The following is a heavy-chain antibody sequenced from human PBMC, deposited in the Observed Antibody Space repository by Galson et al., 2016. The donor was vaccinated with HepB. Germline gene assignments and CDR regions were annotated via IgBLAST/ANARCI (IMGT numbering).Heavy chain of an antibody. V-gene: IGHV1-18*01. CDR3: AREDYGDYVGWLEP. Sequence: SVKVSCKASGYTFTSYGISWVRQAPGQGLEWMGWIRAYNGNTNYAQKLQGRVTMTTDTSTSTAYMELRSLRSDDTATYYCAREDYGDYVGWLEPWGQGTPVTVSS. J-gene: IGHJ5*02. CDR1: GYTFTSYG. D-gene: IGHD4-17*01. CDR2: IRAYNGNT.